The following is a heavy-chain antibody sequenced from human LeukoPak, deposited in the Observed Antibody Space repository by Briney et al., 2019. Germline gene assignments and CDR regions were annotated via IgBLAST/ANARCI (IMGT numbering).Heavy chain of an antibody. CDR2: IKQDGSEK. CDR1: GFTFSSYW. Sequence: AGGSLRLSCAASGFTFSSYWMSWVRQAPGKGLEWVANIKQDGSEKYYVDSVKGRFTISRDNAKNSLYLQMNSLRAEDTALYHCARDYSVWSSKGGIHERYNWFDPWGQGTLVTVSS. J-gene: IGHJ5*02. V-gene: IGHV3-7*03. CDR3: ARDYSVWSSKGGIHERYNWFDP. D-gene: IGHD3-16*01.